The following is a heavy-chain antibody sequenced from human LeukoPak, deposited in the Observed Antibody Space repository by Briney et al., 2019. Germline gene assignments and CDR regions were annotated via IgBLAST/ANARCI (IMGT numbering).Heavy chain of an antibody. CDR2: IYRSATT. CDR1: GYTVETGYY. Sequence: SETLSLTCTVSGYTVETGYYWAWLRQPPGKGLEWIGSIYRSATTYYNPSLKSRVLISVDMSKNEVSLSLTSVTAADTAVYYCAREWATYHNWYDPWGQGTLVIVSS. J-gene: IGHJ5*02. V-gene: IGHV4-38-2*02. D-gene: IGHD1-26*01. CDR3: AREWATYHNWYDP.